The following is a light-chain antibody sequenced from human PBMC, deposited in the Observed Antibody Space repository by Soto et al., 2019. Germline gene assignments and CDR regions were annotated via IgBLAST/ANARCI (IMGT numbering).Light chain of an antibody. CDR1: QGISSY. CDR2: AAS. V-gene: IGKV1-9*01. Sequence: DLQLTQSPSFLSASVGDRVTITCRASQGISSYLAWYQQRPGKAPKLLIYAASTLQSGVPSRFSGSGSGTEFTLTISSLQPEDFATYYCQQLISYPRACGPGTKVHIK. J-gene: IGKJ3*01. CDR3: QQLISYPRA.